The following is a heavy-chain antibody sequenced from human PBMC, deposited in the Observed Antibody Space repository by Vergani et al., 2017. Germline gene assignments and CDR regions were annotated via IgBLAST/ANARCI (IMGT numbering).Heavy chain of an antibody. D-gene: IGHD5-18*01. J-gene: IGHJ4*02. Sequence: QVQLQESGPGLVKPSETLSLTCTVSGGSISSYYWSWIRQPPGKGLEWIGYIYYSGSTNYNPALKSRVTISGEPSKNQFSLKLSSVTAADTAVYYCARDPGGYSSFDYWGQGTLVTVSS. CDR1: GGSISSYY. CDR3: ARDPGGYSSFDY. V-gene: IGHV4-59*01. CDR2: IYYSGST.